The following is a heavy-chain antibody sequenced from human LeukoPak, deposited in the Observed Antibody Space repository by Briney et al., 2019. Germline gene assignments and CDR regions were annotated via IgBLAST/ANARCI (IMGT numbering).Heavy chain of an antibody. CDR3: AREPIYAHAFDI. CDR2: IYHIGST. Sequence: SETLSLACTVSGGSISSGGYYWSWIRQHPGKGLEWIGYIYHIGSTYYNPSLKSRVTISVDTSKNQFSLKLSSVTAADTAVYYCAREPIYAHAFDIWGQGTVVTVSS. CDR1: GGSISSGGYY. D-gene: IGHD2-2*01. V-gene: IGHV4-31*03. J-gene: IGHJ3*02.